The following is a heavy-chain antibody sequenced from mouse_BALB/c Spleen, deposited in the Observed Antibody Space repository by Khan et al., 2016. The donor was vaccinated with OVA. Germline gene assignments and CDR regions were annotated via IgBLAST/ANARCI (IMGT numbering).Heavy chain of an antibody. D-gene: IGHD2-14*01. CDR1: GYTFTTYT. V-gene: IGHV1-4*01. Sequence: VQLQESGAELARPGASVKMSCKASGYTFTTYTMHWVKQRPGQGLEWIGYINPSNGYTNYNQKFKDKSTLTADKSSSTAYMQLSSLTSDYSAVYYCARERAYYRSEGWFSYWGQGTLVTVSA. CDR2: INPSNGYT. J-gene: IGHJ3*01. CDR3: ARERAYYRSEGWFSY.